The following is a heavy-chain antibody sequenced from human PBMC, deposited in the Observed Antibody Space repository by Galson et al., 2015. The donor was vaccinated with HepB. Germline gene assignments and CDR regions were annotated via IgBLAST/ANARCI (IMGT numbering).Heavy chain of an antibody. D-gene: IGHD3-22*01. CDR3: AKDSPSITMIVVVEYFDY. Sequence: SLRLSCAASGFTFSSYAMSWVRQAPGKGLEWVSAISGSGGSTYYADSVKGRFTISRDNSKNTLYLQMNSLRAEDTAVYYCAKDSPSITMIVVVEYFDYWGQGTLVTVSS. V-gene: IGHV3-23*01. CDR1: GFTFSSYA. J-gene: IGHJ4*02. CDR2: ISGSGGST.